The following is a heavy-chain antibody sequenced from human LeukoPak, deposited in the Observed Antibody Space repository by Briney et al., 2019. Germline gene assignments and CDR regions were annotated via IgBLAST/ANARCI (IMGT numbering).Heavy chain of an antibody. CDR1: GYSFTSYW. Sequence: HGESLKISCKGSGYSFTSYWIGWVRQMPGKGLEGMGIIYPGDSDTRYSPSFQGQVTISADKSISTAYLQWSSLKASDTAMYYCARQDCSAGSCYLDAFDIWGQGTMVIVSS. CDR2: IYPGDSDT. V-gene: IGHV5-51*01. D-gene: IGHD2-15*01. J-gene: IGHJ3*02. CDR3: ARQDCSAGSCYLDAFDI.